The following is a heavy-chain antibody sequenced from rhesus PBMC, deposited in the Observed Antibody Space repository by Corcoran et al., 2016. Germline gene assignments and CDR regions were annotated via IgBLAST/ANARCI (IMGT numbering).Heavy chain of an antibody. Sequence: QLHLQESGPGLVEPSETLSHTCAVSGGSISSAWWSWFRQPPGKGLEWIGRISGRGGATIYNPSLKSRVTISMDTSKNQLSLKLISVTAADTAVYYCARERTSGWSWGQGVLVTVSS. CDR2: ISGRGGAT. D-gene: IGHD6S26*01. CDR1: GGSISSAW. V-gene: IGHV4-173*01. CDR3: ARERTSGWS. J-gene: IGHJ4*01.